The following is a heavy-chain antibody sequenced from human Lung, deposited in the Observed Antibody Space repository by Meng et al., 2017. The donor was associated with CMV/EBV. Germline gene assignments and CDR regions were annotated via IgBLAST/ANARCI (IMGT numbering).Heavy chain of an antibody. CDR1: GGSISSGGYY. J-gene: IGHJ5*02. Sequence: TLSLXXTVSGGSISSGGYYWSWIRQHPGKGLEWIGYIYYSGSTYYNPSLKSRVTISVDTSKNQFSLKLSSVTAADTAVYYCARGGTSTCDPWGQGTLVTVSS. D-gene: IGHD1-1*01. CDR2: IYYSGST. V-gene: IGHV4-31*03. CDR3: ARGGTSTCDP.